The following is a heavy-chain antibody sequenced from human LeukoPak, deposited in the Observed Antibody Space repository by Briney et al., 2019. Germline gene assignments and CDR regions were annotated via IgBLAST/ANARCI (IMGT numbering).Heavy chain of an antibody. J-gene: IGHJ4*02. V-gene: IGHV4-34*01. Sequence: PSETLSLTCAVYGGSFSGYYWSWIRQPPGKGLEWIGEINHSGSTNYNPSLKSRVTISVDTSKNQFSLKVSSVTAADTAVYYCARDILMVGATHYFDYWGQGTPVTVSS. CDR2: INHSGST. CDR3: ARDILMVGATHYFDY. D-gene: IGHD1-26*01. CDR1: GGSFSGYY.